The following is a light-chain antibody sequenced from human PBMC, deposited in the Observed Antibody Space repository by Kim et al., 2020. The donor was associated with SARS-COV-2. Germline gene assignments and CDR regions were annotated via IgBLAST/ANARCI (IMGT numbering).Light chain of an antibody. J-gene: IGLJ2*01. V-gene: IGLV1-44*01. CDR3: AAWDDSLNGPV. Sequence: GQRVTISCSGSSSNIGSNTVNWYQQRPGTAPKLLIYSNKQRPSGVPDRFSGSKSGTSASLAISGLQSEDEADYYCAAWDDSLNGPVFGGGTQLTVL. CDR1: SSNIGSNT. CDR2: SNK.